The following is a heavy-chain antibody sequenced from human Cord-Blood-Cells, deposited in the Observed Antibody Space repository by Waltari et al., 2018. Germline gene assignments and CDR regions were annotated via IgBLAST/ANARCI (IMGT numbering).Heavy chain of an antibody. CDR2: FDPEDGET. V-gene: IGHV1-24*01. Sequence: QVQLVQSGAEVKKPGASVRVSCKVSGYTLTELSMHWVRQAPGKGLEWMGGFDPEDGETLYAQKFQGRVTMTEDTSTDTAYMELSSLRSEDTAVYYCATDSLAGTGDQAFDYWGQGTLVTVSS. D-gene: IGHD7-27*01. CDR3: ATDSLAGTGDQAFDY. J-gene: IGHJ4*02. CDR1: GYTLTELS.